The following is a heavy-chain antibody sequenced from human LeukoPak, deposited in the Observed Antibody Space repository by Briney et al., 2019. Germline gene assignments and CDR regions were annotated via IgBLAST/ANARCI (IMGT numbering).Heavy chain of an antibody. CDR1: GFSFTNYA. D-gene: IGHD1-26*01. J-gene: IGHJ4*02. CDR2: VAHDERTI. Sequence: GGSLRLSCAASGFSFTNYAMHWVRQAPGKGLEWVAVVAHDERTIFYADSLKGRFTVSRDNSKNTVYLQMNSLRDEDTAVHYCAREKQSGGTPFDYWGQGSLVTVPS. V-gene: IGHV3-30*12. CDR3: AREKQSGGTPFDY.